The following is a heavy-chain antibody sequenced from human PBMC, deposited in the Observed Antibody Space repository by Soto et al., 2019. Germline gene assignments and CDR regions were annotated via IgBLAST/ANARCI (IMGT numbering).Heavy chain of an antibody. V-gene: IGHV1-3*01. CDR3: ARTPDGDRLDY. J-gene: IGHJ4*02. CDR2: INAGNGNT. Sequence: QVQLVQSGAEVKKPGASVKVSCKASGYTFTSYAMHWVRQAPGQRLEWMGWINAGNGNTKYSQKVQGRVTITRDTSASTAYMERSSLRSEDTAVYYCARTPDGDRLDYWGQVTLVTVSS. CDR1: GYTFTSYA. D-gene: IGHD4-17*01.